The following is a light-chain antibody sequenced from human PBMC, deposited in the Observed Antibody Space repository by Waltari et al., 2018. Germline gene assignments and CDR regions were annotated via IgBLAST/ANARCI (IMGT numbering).Light chain of an antibody. CDR2: LGS. J-gene: IGKJ3*01. V-gene: IGKV2-28*01. CDR1: QSLLHSNGYNY. CDR3: MQALQTRR. Sequence: DIVMTQSPLSLPVTPGAPASISCRASQSLLHSNGYNYLDWYVQKPGHSPQLLIYLGSNRASGVPGRFNGSGSGTDFTLKISRVEAEDVGIYYCMQALQTRRFGPGTKVDIK.